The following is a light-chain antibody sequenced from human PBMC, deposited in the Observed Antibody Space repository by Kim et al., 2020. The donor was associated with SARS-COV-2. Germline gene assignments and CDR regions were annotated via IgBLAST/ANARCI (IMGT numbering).Light chain of an antibody. J-gene: IGLJ3*02. Sequence: GGPVTLTCGLSSGSVSTNYYPSWYQQTPGQAPRTLIYSTNTRSSGVPDRFSGSILGDKAALTITGAQGDDECDYYCVLYMGRGIWVFGGGTQLTVL. CDR1: SGSVSTNYY. CDR3: VLYMGRGIWV. CDR2: STN. V-gene: IGLV8-61*01.